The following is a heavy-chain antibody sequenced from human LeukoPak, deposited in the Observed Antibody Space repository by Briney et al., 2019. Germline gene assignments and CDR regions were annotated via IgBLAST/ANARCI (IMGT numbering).Heavy chain of an antibody. J-gene: IGHJ3*02. Sequence: PGRSLRLSCAASGFTFSNYAMHWVRQAPGKGLEWVAVISYDGSNKYYADSVKGRFTISRDNSKNTLYLQMNSLRAEDTAVYYCAREVVGATENAFDIWGQGTMVTVSS. CDR1: GFTFSNYA. V-gene: IGHV3-30-3*01. CDR2: ISYDGSNK. D-gene: IGHD1-26*01. CDR3: AREVVGATENAFDI.